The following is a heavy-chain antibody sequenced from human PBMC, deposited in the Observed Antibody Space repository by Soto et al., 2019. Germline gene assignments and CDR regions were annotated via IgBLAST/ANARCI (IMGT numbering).Heavy chain of an antibody. V-gene: IGHV3-33*01. Sequence: QMQLVESGGDVVQPGRSLRLSCAASEFIFSSHGMHWVRQAPGKGLEWVAVIRNDGTDKNYADSVKGRFTISRDNSQNTLYLEMSSLRAEDTAVYYCARAYAIRYSGYGYYYYYMDVWGKGTTVTVSS. CDR2: IRNDGTDK. CDR3: ARAYAIRYSGYGYYYYYMDV. CDR1: EFIFSSHG. J-gene: IGHJ6*03. D-gene: IGHD5-12*01.